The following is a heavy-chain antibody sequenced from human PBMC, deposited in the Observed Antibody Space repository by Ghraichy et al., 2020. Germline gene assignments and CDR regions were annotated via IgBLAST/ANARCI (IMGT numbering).Heavy chain of an antibody. CDR2: IYYSGST. CDR3: ASRLREGYSYGTDAFDI. D-gene: IGHD5-18*01. J-gene: IGHJ3*02. CDR1: GGSISSSSYY. Sequence: SETLSLTCTVSGGSISSSSYYWGWIRQPPGKGLEWIGSIYYSGSTYYNPSLKSRVTISVDTSKNQFSLKLSSVTAADTAVYYCASRLREGYSYGTDAFDIWGQGTMVTVSS. V-gene: IGHV4-39*01.